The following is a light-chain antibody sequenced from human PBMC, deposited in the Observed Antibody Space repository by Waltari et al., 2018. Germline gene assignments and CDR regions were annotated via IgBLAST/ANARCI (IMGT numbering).Light chain of an antibody. CDR2: WGS. CDR1: QSLRHSNGINY. J-gene: IGKJ4*01. Sequence: EIVMTQSPLSLPVTPGDPASISCRSSQSLRHSNGINYLDWYLQKPGQSQQLLIYWGSDRASGVPDRFTGSGSGTDFTLKISRVETEDVGVYYCMQSLQTPLTFGGGTKVEIK. V-gene: IGKV2-28*01. CDR3: MQSLQTPLT.